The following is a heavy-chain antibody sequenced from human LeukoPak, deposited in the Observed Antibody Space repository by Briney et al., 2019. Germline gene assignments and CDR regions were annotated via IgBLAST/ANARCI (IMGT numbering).Heavy chain of an antibody. Sequence: PSETLSLTCTVSGGSISSGGHYWSWIRQHPGKGLGWIGYIYYSGSTYYNPSLKSRVTISVDTSKNQFSLKLSSVTAADTAVYYCARARYNWNYVDYWGQGTLVTYSS. CDR3: ARARYNWNYVDY. CDR2: IYYSGST. D-gene: IGHD1-20*01. J-gene: IGHJ4*02. CDR1: GGSISSGGHY. V-gene: IGHV4-31*03.